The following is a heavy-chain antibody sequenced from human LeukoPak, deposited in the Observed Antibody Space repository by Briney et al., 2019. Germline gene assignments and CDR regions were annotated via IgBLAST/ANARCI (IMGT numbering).Heavy chain of an antibody. Sequence: PGGSLRLSCATSGFSLTDYPMNWVRQAPGKGLEWLSYISSSGSTIYYADSVKGRFTISRDNAKNSLYLQMNSLRAEDTAVYYCAREKLYDSSGYYSHYFDSWGQGTLVTVSS. D-gene: IGHD3-22*01. CDR1: GFSLTDYP. J-gene: IGHJ4*02. V-gene: IGHV3-48*04. CDR2: ISSSGSTI. CDR3: AREKLYDSSGYYSHYFDS.